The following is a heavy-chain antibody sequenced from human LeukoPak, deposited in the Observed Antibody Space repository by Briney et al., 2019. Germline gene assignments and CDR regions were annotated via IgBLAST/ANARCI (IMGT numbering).Heavy chain of an antibody. CDR2: IYYSGRN. D-gene: IGHD3-9*01. CDR1: GGSISNYY. Sequence: PSETLSLTCTVSGGSISNYYWNWLRQPPGKGLEGIGCIYYSGRNNYNPSLKRGGNISVEKCKKEFSLKLSSVTAADTAVYYCARGKYFDWLYYYYYMDVWGKGTTVTISS. V-gene: IGHV4-59*01. CDR3: ARGKYFDWLYYYYYMDV. J-gene: IGHJ6*03.